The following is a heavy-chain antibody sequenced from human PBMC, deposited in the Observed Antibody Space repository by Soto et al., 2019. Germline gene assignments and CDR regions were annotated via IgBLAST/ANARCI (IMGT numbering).Heavy chain of an antibody. CDR3: ARGAVNANVVVPAVGFDFDY. CDR1: GYTFTGYY. Sequence: GASVKVSCKASGYTFTGYYMHWVRQAPGQGLEWMGWINPNSGGTNYAQKFQGWVTMTRDTSISTAYMELSRLRSDDTAVYYCARGAVNANVVVPAVGFDFDYWGQGTLVTVSS. J-gene: IGHJ4*02. CDR2: INPNSGGT. D-gene: IGHD2-2*01. V-gene: IGHV1-2*04.